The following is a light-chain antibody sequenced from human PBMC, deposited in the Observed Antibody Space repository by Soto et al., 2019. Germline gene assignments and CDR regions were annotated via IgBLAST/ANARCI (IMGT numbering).Light chain of an antibody. CDR1: SSDVGGYNY. Sequence: QSALTQPASVSGSPGQSITISCTGTSSDVGGYNYVSRYQQHPGKAPKLMIYRDNNRPSGVSNRFSGSKSGNKASLTISGLRAEDEADYYCSSYTTRSSLLFGGGTQLTVL. J-gene: IGLJ2*01. CDR3: SSYTTRSSLL. CDR2: RDN. V-gene: IGLV2-14*01.